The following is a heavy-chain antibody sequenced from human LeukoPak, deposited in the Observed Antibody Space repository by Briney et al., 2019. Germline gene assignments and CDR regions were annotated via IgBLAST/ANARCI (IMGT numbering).Heavy chain of an antibody. CDR1: GGSISSGSYY. V-gene: IGHV4-61*02. J-gene: IGHJ5*02. Sequence: PSETLSLTCTVSGGSISSGSYYWSWIRQPAGKGLEWIGRIYTSGSTNYNPSLKSRVTISVDTSKNQFSLKLSSVTAADTAVYYCARELRYFGIDPWGQGTLVTVSS. CDR2: IYTSGST. D-gene: IGHD3-9*01. CDR3: ARELRYFGIDP.